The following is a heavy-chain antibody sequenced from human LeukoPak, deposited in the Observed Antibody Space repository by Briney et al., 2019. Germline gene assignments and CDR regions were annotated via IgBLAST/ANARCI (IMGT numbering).Heavy chain of an antibody. J-gene: IGHJ3*02. CDR1: GYTFSDHY. Sequence: ASVKVSCKASGYTFSDHYMHWVRQAPGQGLEWMGWISAYNGNRNYAQKLQGRVTMTTDTSTSTAYMELRSLRSDDTAVYYCARDLGITISHAFDIWGQGTMVTVSS. D-gene: IGHD3-9*01. CDR2: ISAYNGNR. V-gene: IGHV1-18*04. CDR3: ARDLGITISHAFDI.